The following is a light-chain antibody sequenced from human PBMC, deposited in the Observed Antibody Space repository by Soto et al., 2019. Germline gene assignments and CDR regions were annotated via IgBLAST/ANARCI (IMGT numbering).Light chain of an antibody. V-gene: IGKV1-39*01. CDR1: QSISSY. Sequence: IQLSPSPSSLSASVRDTVTCPCRASQSISSYLNWYQQKPGKAPKLLIYAASSLQSGVPSRFSGSGSGTDFTLTISGLQPDDFTTYYCQQYTSYSRAFGQGTKVDI. CDR3: QQYTSYSRA. CDR2: AAS. J-gene: IGKJ1*01.